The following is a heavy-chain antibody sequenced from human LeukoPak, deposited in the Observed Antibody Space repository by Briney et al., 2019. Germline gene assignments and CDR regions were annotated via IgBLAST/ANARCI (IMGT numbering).Heavy chain of an antibody. J-gene: IGHJ4*02. CDR1: GFTFSSYS. Sequence: GGSLRLSCAASGFTFSSYSMNWVRQAPGKGLEWVSFSSDRGDTTEYADSVKGRFTISRDNSKNTLYLQMNGLRAEDTAIYYCAKAYLGIRDYWGQGTLVTVSS. CDR3: AKAYLGIRDY. D-gene: IGHD7-27*01. CDR2: SSDRGDTT. V-gene: IGHV3-23*01.